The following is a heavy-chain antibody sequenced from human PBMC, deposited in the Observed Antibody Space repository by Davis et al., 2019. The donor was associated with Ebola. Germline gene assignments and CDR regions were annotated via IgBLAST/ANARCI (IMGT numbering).Heavy chain of an antibody. CDR1: GYSISSGYY. V-gene: IGHV4-38-2*02. J-gene: IGHJ4*02. Sequence: SETLSLTCTVSGYSISSGYYWGWIRQTPGKGLEWIANIYQSGSTYYNPSLKSRVTISVDTSKNQFSLKLRSVAAADTAVYYCARGVGSSGWDDYFDYWGQGTLVTVSS. D-gene: IGHD6-19*01. CDR3: ARGVGSSGWDDYFDY. CDR2: IYQSGST.